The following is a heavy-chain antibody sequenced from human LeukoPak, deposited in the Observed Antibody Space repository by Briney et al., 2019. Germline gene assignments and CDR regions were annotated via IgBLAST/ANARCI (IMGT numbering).Heavy chain of an antibody. CDR1: GGSISSGGYY. CDR2: IYYSGST. Sequence: PSETLSPTCTVSGGSISSGGYYWSWLRPHPGKGREWIVYIYYSGSTYYNPSLKSRVTISVDTSKNQFSLKLSSVTAADTAVYYCARDGSGSFLDHAFDIWGQGTMVIVSS. CDR3: ARDGSGSFLDHAFDI. J-gene: IGHJ3*02. V-gene: IGHV4-31*03. D-gene: IGHD1-26*01.